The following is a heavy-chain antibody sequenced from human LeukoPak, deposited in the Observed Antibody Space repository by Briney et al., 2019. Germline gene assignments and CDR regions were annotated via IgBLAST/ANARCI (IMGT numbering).Heavy chain of an antibody. D-gene: IGHD3-10*01. V-gene: IGHV4-59*01. Sequence: SETLSLTCTVSGGSISSYDWSWIRQPPGKGLEWIGYMYYSGSSNYNPSVKSRVTISVDMSKNQFSLRLSSVTAADTAVYYCARGRHDGSGRGPCFDYWGQGTLVTVSS. CDR2: MYYSGSS. CDR3: ARGRHDGSGRGPCFDY. CDR1: GGSISSYD. J-gene: IGHJ4*02.